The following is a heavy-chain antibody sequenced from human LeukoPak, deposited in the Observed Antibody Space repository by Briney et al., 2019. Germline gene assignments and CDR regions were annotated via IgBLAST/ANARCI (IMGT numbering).Heavy chain of an antibody. CDR1: GGSISSSSYY. V-gene: IGHV4-39*07. CDR3: ARVGRITIFGVVKVYFDY. CDR2: IYYSGST. Sequence: ASETLSLTCTVSGGSISSSSYYWGWIRQPPGKGLEWIGSIYYSGSTYYNPSLKSRVTISVDKSKNQFSLKLSSVTAADTAVYYCARVGRITIFGVVKVYFDYWGQGTLVTVSS. J-gene: IGHJ4*02. D-gene: IGHD3-3*01.